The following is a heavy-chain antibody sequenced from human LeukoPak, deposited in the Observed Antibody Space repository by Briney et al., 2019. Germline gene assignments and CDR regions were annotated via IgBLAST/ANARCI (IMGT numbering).Heavy chain of an antibody. J-gene: IGHJ4*02. CDR2: ISSSSSTI. Sequence: GGSLRLSCAASGFTFSSYSMNWVRQAPGKGLEWVSYISSSSSTIYYADSVKGRFTISRDNAKNSLYLQMNSLRAEDTAVYYCARSYYDYVWGSLYFDYWGQGTLVTVSS. CDR3: ARSYYDYVWGSLYFDY. V-gene: IGHV3-48*04. D-gene: IGHD3-16*01. CDR1: GFTFSSYS.